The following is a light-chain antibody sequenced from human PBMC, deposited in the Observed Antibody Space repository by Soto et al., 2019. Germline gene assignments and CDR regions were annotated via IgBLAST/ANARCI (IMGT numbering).Light chain of an antibody. CDR3: SSYTSSSSLYV. CDR1: SSDVGGYNY. CDR2: DVS. V-gene: IGLV2-14*01. Sequence: QSVLTQPASVSGSPGQSITISCTGTSSDVGGYNYVSWYQQHPGKAPKLIIYDVSNRPSGVSNRFSGSKSGDTASLTISGLQAEDEADYYCSSYTSSSSLYVFGTGTKVNVL. J-gene: IGLJ1*01.